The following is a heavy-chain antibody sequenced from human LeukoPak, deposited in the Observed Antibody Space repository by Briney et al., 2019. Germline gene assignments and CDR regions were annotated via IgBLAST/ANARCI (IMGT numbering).Heavy chain of an antibody. V-gene: IGHV4-4*07. CDR3: ARGGYYGSGNDFRFDP. CDR2: IYISGSGST. D-gene: IGHD3-10*01. Sequence: SETLSLTCTVSGGSISSYYWSWIRQPAGKGLEWIGRIYISGSGSTNYNPSLKSRVTMSVDTSKNQFSLKLSSVTPADTAVYHCARGGYYGSGNDFRFDPWGQGTLVTVSS. CDR1: GGSISSYY. J-gene: IGHJ5*02.